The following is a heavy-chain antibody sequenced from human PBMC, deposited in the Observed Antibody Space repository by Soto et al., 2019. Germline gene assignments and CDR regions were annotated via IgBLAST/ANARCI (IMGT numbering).Heavy chain of an antibody. J-gene: IGHJ6*02. CDR3: AKDFGITIFGVTYYYGMDV. D-gene: IGHD3-3*01. CDR2: INSDGTST. CDR1: GFTFSNYW. Sequence: LRLSCAASGFTFSNYWMHWVRQAPGKGLVWVSRINSDGTSTNYADFVKGRFTISRDNSKNTLYLQMNSLRAEDTAVYYCAKDFGITIFGVTYYYGMDVWGQGTTVTVSS. V-gene: IGHV3-74*01.